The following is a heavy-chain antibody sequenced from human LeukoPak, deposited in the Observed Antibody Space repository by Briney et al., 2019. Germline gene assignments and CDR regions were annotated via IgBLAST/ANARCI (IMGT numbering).Heavy chain of an antibody. J-gene: IGHJ6*03. CDR3: ARGGWRTPYYYYMDV. V-gene: IGHV4-30-4*08. D-gene: IGHD1-14*01. CDR2: IYYSGST. Sequence: PSETLSLTCTVSGGSISSGDYYWSWIRQPPGKGLEWIGYIYYSGSTYYNPSLKSRVTISVDTSKNQFSLKLSSVTAADTAVYYCARGGWRTPYYYYMDVWGKGTTVTVSS. CDR1: GGSISSGDYY.